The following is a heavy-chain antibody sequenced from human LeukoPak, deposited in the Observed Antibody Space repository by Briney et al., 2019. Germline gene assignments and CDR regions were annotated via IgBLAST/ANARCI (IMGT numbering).Heavy chain of an antibody. CDR2: ISAYNGNT. CDR1: GYTFTSYG. D-gene: IGHD3-22*01. Sequence: GASVKVSCKASGYTFTSYGISWVRQAPGQGLEWMGWISAYNGNTNYAQKLQGRVTMTTDTSTSTAYMELRSLRSDDTAVYYCARDDSRYYYDSSGYYLHYWGQGTLVTVSS. V-gene: IGHV1-18*01. CDR3: ARDDSRYYYDSSGYYLHY. J-gene: IGHJ4*02.